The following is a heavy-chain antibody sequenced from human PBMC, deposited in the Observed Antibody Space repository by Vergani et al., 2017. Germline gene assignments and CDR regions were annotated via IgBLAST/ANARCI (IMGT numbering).Heavy chain of an antibody. D-gene: IGHD3-3*01. V-gene: IGHV1-18*01. J-gene: IGHJ6*02. CDR3: SRGGFYTSRNDFKFYGLGV. CDR1: GYTFTSYG. CDR2: ISTYNGNT. Sequence: QVQVVQSGAEVKKPGASVKVSCKASGYTFTSYGFSWVRQAPGQGLEWMGWISTYNGNTNYAQKFQGRVTMTTDTSTSTAYMELRSLRSDDTAIYYCSRGGFYTSRNDFKFYGLGVWGQGTTVTVTS.